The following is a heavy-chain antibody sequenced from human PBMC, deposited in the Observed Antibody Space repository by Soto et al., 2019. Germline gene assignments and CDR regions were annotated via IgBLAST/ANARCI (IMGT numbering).Heavy chain of an antibody. D-gene: IGHD1-26*01. Sequence: QLQLQESGPGLVKPSETLSLTCTVSGGSISISIYYWGCIRQPPGQGLGCLGSIYYSGSTYYNPSLKSRVNISVDTSKNQFSLKLSSVAAADTAVYYCARSEVPGGATITGWFAPWAREPWSQSPQ. CDR2: IYYSGST. J-gene: IGHJ5*02. V-gene: IGHV4-39*01. CDR1: GGSISISIYY. CDR3: ARSEVPGGATITGWFAP.